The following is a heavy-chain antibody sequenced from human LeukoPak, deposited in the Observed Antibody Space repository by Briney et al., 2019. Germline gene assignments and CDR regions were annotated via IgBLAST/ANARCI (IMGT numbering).Heavy chain of an antibody. D-gene: IGHD6-13*01. CDR3: ARNAYSSSWYGKDSYFDY. CDR1: GFNFRDYG. V-gene: IGHV3-49*04. J-gene: IGHJ4*02. Sequence: GGSLRLSCTGSGFNFRDYGVNWVRQAPGKGLEWVGFIRSKDYSETTQYAASVKGRFSISRDDSKSIAYLQMNSLKTEDTAVYYCARNAYSSSWYGKDSYFDYWGQGTLVTVSS. CDR2: IRSKDYSETT.